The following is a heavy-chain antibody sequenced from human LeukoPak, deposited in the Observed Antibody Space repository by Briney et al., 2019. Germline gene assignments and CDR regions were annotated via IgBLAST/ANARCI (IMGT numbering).Heavy chain of an antibody. Sequence: GASVKVSCKASGYTFTSYGISWVRQAPGQGLEWMGLISAYNGNTNYAQKLQGRVTMTTDTSTSTAYMELRSLRSDDTAVYYCARSITIFGVVTPDFYYYMDVWGKGTTVTVSS. D-gene: IGHD3-3*01. CDR2: ISAYNGNT. CDR3: ARSITIFGVVTPDFYYYMDV. V-gene: IGHV1-18*01. CDR1: GYTFTSYG. J-gene: IGHJ6*03.